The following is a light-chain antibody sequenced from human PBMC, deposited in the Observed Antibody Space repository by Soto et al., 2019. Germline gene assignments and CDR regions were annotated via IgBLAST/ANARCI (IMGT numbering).Light chain of an antibody. J-gene: IGLJ3*02. V-gene: IGLV1-40*01. Sequence: QSVLTQPPSVSGAPGQRVTISCTGSSSNIGAGYHVHWYQQLPGTAPKLLIYGNNNRPSGVPDRFSGSKSGTSASLAITGLKTEDEADYYCHSYDSSNQVFGGGTKVTVL. CDR3: HSYDSSNQV. CDR2: GNN. CDR1: SSNIGAGYH.